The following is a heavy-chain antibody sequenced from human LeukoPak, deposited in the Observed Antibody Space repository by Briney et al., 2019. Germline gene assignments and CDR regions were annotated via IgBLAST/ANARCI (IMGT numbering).Heavy chain of an antibody. CDR3: ARDYYDSSGYYYTDY. Sequence: GGSLRLSCAASGFTFSSYGMHWVRQAPGKGLEWVAVIWYDGSNKYYADSVKRRFTISRDNSKNTLYLQMNSLRAEDTAVYYCARDYYDSSGYYYTDYWGQGTLVTVSS. CDR1: GFTFSSYG. CDR2: IWYDGSNK. J-gene: IGHJ4*02. D-gene: IGHD3-22*01. V-gene: IGHV3-33*01.